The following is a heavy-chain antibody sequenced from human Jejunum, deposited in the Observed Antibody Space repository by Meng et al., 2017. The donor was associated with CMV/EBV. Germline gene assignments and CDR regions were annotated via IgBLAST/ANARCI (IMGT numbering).Heavy chain of an antibody. CDR1: FTFSDYW. CDR2: INVDGSST. J-gene: IGHJ4*02. V-gene: IGHV3-74*01. CDR3: AGSILGSGSYFGDDY. Sequence: FTFSDYWVHWVRQAPGKGLVWVSRINVDGSSTSYADSVKGRFSTSRDNAKNTVYLQMSSLRVEDTAVYYCAGSILGSGSYFGDDYWGQGTLVTVSS. D-gene: IGHD3-10*01.